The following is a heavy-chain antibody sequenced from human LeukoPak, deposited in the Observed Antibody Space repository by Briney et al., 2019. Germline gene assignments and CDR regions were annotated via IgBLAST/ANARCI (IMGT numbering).Heavy chain of an antibody. V-gene: IGHV3-11*06. D-gene: IGHD6-19*01. CDR3: ARGTQWLADYYYYGMGV. Sequence: SGGSLRLSCTASGFSFSDFYMTWIRQAPGRGLDWVSYISSSKKHTKYADSVKGRFTISRDNANNSLYLQMNSLRAEDTAVYYCARGTQWLADYYYYGMGVWGKGTTVTVSS. CDR2: ISSSKKHT. CDR1: GFSFSDFY. J-gene: IGHJ6*04.